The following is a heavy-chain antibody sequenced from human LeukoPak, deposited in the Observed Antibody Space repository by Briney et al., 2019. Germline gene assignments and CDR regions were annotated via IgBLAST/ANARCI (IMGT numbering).Heavy chain of an antibody. CDR2: IWYDGSNK. V-gene: IGHV3-30*02. Sequence: GGSLRLSCAASGFTFSSYGMHWVRQAPGKGLEWVAFIWYDGSNKYYADSVKGRFTTSRDNSKNTLYLQMNSLRAEDTAVYYCAKGPSHYDFWSGYFTKNWFDPWGQGTLVTVSS. D-gene: IGHD3-3*01. J-gene: IGHJ5*02. CDR1: GFTFSSYG. CDR3: AKGPSHYDFWSGYFTKNWFDP.